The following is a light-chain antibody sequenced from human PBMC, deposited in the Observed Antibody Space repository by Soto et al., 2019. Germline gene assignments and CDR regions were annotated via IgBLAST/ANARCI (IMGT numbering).Light chain of an antibody. Sequence: QSALTQPPSVSGAPGQRVTISCTGSSSNIGAGYDVHWYQQLPGTAPKLLIYGNTNRPSGVPDRFSGSKSGTSASLAIIGLQAEDEADYYCQSYDSSLSGSRVFGGGTKLTVL. J-gene: IGLJ2*01. CDR3: QSYDSSLSGSRV. CDR2: GNT. CDR1: SSNIGAGYD. V-gene: IGLV1-40*01.